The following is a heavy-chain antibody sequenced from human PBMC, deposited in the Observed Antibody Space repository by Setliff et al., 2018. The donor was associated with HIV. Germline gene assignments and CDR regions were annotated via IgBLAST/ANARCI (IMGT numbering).Heavy chain of an antibody. CDR2: IDYRTNIA. V-gene: IGHV3-48*01. CDR3: ARGCWAGYESGWYYHFDF. CDR1: GFTFKNYR. D-gene: IGHD5-12*01. J-gene: IGHJ4*02. Sequence: PGGSLRLSWATSGFTFKNYRMNWGRQTPGKGLEGVGDIDYRTNIASCADAVRGRFTISRDNADNSLFLQMSGLRAEDTALYFCARGCWAGYESGWYYHFDFWGQGTLVTVSS.